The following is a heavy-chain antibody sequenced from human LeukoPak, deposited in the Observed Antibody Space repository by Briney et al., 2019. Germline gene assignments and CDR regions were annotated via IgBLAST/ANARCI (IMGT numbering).Heavy chain of an antibody. CDR2: ISWNSKNI. V-gene: IGHV3-9*01. Sequence: GGSLRLSCAASGFTFDDYAMFWVRQAPGKGLEWVSGISWNSKNIGYAASVKGRFTISRDNAKNSLYLQMNSLRAEDTAFYYCAKGNQDSSGFYYYYGMDVWGQGTTVTVSS. CDR1: GFTFDDYA. J-gene: IGHJ6*02. CDR3: AKGNQDSSGFYYYYGMDV. D-gene: IGHD3-22*01.